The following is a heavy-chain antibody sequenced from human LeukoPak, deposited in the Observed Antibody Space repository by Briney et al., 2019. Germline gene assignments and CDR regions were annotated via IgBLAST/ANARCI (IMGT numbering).Heavy chain of an antibody. CDR3: ARDHGGSYADFDC. CDR2: IYSGGST. V-gene: IGHV3-66*02. CDR1: GFTVSSNY. Sequence: GGSLRLSCAASGFTVSSNYMSWVRQAPGKGLEWVSVIYSGGSTYYADSVKGRFTISRDNSKNTLYLQMNSLRAEDTAVYYCARDHGGSYADFDCWGQGTLVTVSS. D-gene: IGHD1-26*01. J-gene: IGHJ4*02.